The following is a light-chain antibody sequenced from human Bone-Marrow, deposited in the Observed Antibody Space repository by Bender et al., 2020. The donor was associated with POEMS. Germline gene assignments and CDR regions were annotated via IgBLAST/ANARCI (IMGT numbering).Light chain of an antibody. CDR1: SSDVDAYDF. CDR2: DVT. J-gene: IGLJ2*01. V-gene: IGLV2-11*01. CDR3: SSYTGSGTLV. Sequence: QSALTQPRSVSGSPGQSITISCTGTSSDVDAYDFVSWYQQHPGKAPKLIIYDVTERPSGVPGRFSGSKSGNTASLTISGLQAGDEADYYCSSYTGSGTLVFGGGTKLTVL.